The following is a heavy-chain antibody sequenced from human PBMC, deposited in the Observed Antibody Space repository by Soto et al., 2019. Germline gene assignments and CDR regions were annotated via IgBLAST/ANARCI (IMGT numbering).Heavy chain of an antibody. CDR2: INPSIGTT. J-gene: IGHJ4*02. CDR3: ISTLGARFDY. D-gene: IGHD1-26*01. V-gene: IGHV1-46*03. Sequence: ASVKVSCKASGYTFTSQNMHWVRQAPGQGLEWMGVINPSIGTTTYAQKFQGRVTMASDTSTSSVYMEVSSLRSEDTAVYYCISTLGARFDYWGQGTLVTVSS. CDR1: GYTFTSQN.